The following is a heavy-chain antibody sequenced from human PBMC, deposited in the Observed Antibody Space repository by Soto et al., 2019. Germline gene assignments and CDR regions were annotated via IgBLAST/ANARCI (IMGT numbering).Heavy chain of an antibody. CDR3: ARGRYYYGSGSYYNFGSYYYYGMDV. V-gene: IGHV4-34*01. CDR1: GGSFSGYY. CDR2: INHSGST. D-gene: IGHD3-10*01. Sequence: SGTLSPTCAVYGGSFSGYYWSWVRQPPGKGLEWIGEINHSGSTNYNPSLKRRVTISVDTSKNQFSLKLSSVTAADTAVYYCARGRYYYGSGSYYNFGSYYYYGMDVWGQGTTVT. J-gene: IGHJ6*02.